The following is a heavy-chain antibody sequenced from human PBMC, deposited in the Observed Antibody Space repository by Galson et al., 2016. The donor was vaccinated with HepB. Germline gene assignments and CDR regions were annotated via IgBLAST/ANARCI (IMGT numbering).Heavy chain of an antibody. J-gene: IGHJ4*02. CDR2: ISSSGNTI. Sequence: SLRLSCAASGFTFSSYEMNWVRQAPGKGLEWVSYISSSGNTIYYADSVKGRFTISRDNAKNSLYLQMNSLRAEDTAVYYCASHPCYSPGNWGQGTLVTVSS. V-gene: IGHV3-48*03. CDR1: GFTFSSYE. CDR3: ASHPCYSPGN. D-gene: IGHD2-21*01.